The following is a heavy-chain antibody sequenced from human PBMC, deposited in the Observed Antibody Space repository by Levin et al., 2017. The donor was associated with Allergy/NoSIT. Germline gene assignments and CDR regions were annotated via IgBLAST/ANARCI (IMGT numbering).Heavy chain of an antibody. CDR3: ARGVIVATIGDYYFDY. V-gene: IGHV4-59*01. D-gene: IGHD5-12*01. CDR1: GGSISSYY. Sequence: ESLKISCTVSGGSISSYYWSWIRQPPGKGLEWIGYIYYSGSTNYNPSLKSRVTISVDTSKNQFSLKLSSVTAADTAVYYCARGVIVATIGDYYFDYWGQGTLVTVSS. CDR2: IYYSGST. J-gene: IGHJ4*02.